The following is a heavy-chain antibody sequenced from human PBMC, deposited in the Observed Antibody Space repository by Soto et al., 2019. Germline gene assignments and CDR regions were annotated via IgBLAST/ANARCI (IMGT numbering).Heavy chain of an antibody. CDR1: GFTFSSYS. CDR3: ARGVAARPSGIDY. CDR2: ISYNGSYK. D-gene: IGHD6-6*01. Sequence: GGSLRLSCAASGFTFSSYSMNWVRQAPGKGLEWVSVISYNGSYKYYADSVKGRFSISRDNSKNTLYLQMNSLRAEDTAVYYCARGVAARPSGIDYWGQGTLVTVSS. V-gene: IGHV3-30*03. J-gene: IGHJ4*02.